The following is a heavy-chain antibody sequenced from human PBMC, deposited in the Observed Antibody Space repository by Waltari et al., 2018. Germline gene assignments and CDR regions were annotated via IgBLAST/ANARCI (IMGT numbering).Heavy chain of an antibody. CDR1: GCTFSAYR. CDR3: VRGLGEMATNPYFYYYMDV. CDR2: ISGDSATM. Sequence: EVQLVESGGGLVQPGGSLRLSGAASGCTFSAYRLSLVRQAPGKGLEWVSHISGDSATMYYAGSVKGRFSISRDNTKNSLYLQMKSLRAEDSAVYYCVRGLGEMATNPYFYYYMDVWGKGTTVTVSS. J-gene: IGHJ6*03. D-gene: IGHD5-12*01. V-gene: IGHV3-48*04.